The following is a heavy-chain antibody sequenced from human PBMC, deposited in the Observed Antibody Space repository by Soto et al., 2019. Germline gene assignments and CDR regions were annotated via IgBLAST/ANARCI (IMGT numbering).Heavy chain of an antibody. Sequence: GGSLRLSCAASGFTFSGSAMHWVRQASGKGLEWVGRIRSKVNSYATAYAASVKGRFTISRDDSKNTAYLQMNSLKTEDTAVYYCTRHGKGYDFDYYYYMDVWGKGTTVTVSS. CDR2: IRSKVNSYAT. CDR3: TRHGKGYDFDYYYYMDV. V-gene: IGHV3-73*01. CDR1: GFTFSGSA. D-gene: IGHD5-12*01. J-gene: IGHJ6*03.